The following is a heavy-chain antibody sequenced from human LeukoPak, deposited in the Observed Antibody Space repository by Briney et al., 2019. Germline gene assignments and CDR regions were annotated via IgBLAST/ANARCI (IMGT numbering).Heavy chain of an antibody. CDR3: ARDMIVGGLGPFDI. Sequence: SETLSLTCAVYGASFNDYYWTWIRQSSGGELEWIGEVNHGGYTNYNPTLKHRVTLSVDTSKNQFSLKVNSVIAADTAVYFCARDMIVGGLGPFDIWGQGTIVTVSS. CDR2: VNHGGYT. D-gene: IGHD3-22*01. V-gene: IGHV4-34*01. J-gene: IGHJ3*02. CDR1: GASFNDYY.